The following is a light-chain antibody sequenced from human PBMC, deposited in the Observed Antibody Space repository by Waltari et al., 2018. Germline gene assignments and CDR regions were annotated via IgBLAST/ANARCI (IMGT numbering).Light chain of an antibody. CDR2: DAS. Sequence: EIVLTQSPATLSLSPGERATLSCRAGQSVGSYLAWYQHKPGQAPRLLISDASNRATDIPARFSGGGSGTDFTLTISSLEPEDFAVYYCQQRSNWPPTFGQGTKVEIK. CDR1: QSVGSY. V-gene: IGKV3-11*01. J-gene: IGKJ1*01. CDR3: QQRSNWPPT.